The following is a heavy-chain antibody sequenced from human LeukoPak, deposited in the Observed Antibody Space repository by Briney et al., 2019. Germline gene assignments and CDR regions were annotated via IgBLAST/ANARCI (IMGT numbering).Heavy chain of an antibody. CDR1: GFTFSSYK. CDR2: LNGNGIT. V-gene: IGHV3-74*01. J-gene: IGHJ4*02. D-gene: IGHD1-1*01. CDR3: AGGFGQNWSPFEN. Sequence: GGSLRLSCAASGFTFSSYKMYWVRQAPGKGLVWVSRLNGNGITNYADSVKGRFAISSDNAKNTVSLQMDSLTDDDTALYFCAGGFGQNWSPFENWGQGTLVTVSS.